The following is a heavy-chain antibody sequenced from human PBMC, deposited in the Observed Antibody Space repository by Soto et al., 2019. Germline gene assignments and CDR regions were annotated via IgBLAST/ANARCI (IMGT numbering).Heavy chain of an antibody. V-gene: IGHV4-4*02. J-gene: IGHJ4*02. CDR2: IYHSGST. Sequence: SETLSLTCAVSGGSISSSNWWSWVRQPPGKGLEWIGEIYHSGSTNYNPSLKSRVTISVDKSKNQFSLKLSSVTAADTAVYYCARAHRPRTVPFDYWGQGTRVTVSS. CDR3: ARAHRPRTVPFDY. CDR1: GGSISSSNW. D-gene: IGHD4-17*01.